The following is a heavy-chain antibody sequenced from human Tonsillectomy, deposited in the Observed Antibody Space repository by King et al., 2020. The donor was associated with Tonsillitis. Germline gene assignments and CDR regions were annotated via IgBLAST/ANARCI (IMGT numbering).Heavy chain of an antibody. CDR1: GGAISNYY. V-gene: IGHV4-59*01. CDR2: IYYSGST. Sequence: QLQESGPGLVKPSETLSLTCSVSGGAISNYYWNWIRQSPGKGLEWIGYIYYSGSTNYNPSLKSRVTISVDTSKNQFSLKLSSVTAADTAVYYCAGGGDYYDSSGYYYVPPDYWGQGTLVTVSS. J-gene: IGHJ4*02. CDR3: AGGGDYYDSSGYYYVPPDY. D-gene: IGHD3-22*01.